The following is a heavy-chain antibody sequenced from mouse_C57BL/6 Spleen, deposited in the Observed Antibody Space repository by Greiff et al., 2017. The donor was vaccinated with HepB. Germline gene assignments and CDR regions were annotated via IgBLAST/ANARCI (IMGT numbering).Heavy chain of an antibody. D-gene: IGHD1-1*01. Sequence: VQLKESGGGLVKPGGSLKLSCAASGFTFSDYGMHWVRQAPEKGLEWVAYISSGSSTIYYADTVKGRFTISRDNAKNTLFLQMTSLRSEDTAMYYCARTGGSSPHWYFDVWGTGTTVTVSS. CDR3: ARTGGSSPHWYFDV. CDR2: ISSGSSTI. V-gene: IGHV5-17*01. CDR1: GFTFSDYG. J-gene: IGHJ1*03.